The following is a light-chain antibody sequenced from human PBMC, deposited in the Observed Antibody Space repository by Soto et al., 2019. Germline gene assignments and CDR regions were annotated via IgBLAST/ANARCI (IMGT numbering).Light chain of an antibody. Sequence: DFQMTQSPSSRSASVGGRVTSTCQAGQSISHYLNWYQQKPGKAPKLLIYDASNLATGVSSRFSGSGSGTDFTFTISSLQPEDYATYSCQQYDSLPLTFGGGTKVDIK. CDR2: DAS. V-gene: IGKV1-33*01. CDR3: QQYDSLPLT. CDR1: QSISHY. J-gene: IGKJ4*01.